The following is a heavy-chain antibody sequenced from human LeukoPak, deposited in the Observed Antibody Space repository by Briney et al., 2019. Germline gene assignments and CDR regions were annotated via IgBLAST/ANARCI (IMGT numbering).Heavy chain of an antibody. CDR3: ARDFPARDWFFDL. V-gene: IGHV7-4-1*02. CDR1: GYTFTSYS. Sequence: GASVKVSCKASGYTFTSYSMNWVRQAPGQGLEYMGWISANTGNPTYAQGFTGRFVFSLDTSVSTAYLQISSLKAEDTAVYYCARDFPARDWFFDLWGRGTLVTVSS. CDR2: ISANTGNP. J-gene: IGHJ2*01.